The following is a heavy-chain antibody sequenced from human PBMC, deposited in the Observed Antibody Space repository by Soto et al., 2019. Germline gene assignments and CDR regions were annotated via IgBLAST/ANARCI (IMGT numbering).Heavy chain of an antibody. V-gene: IGHV4-31*03. Sequence: SETLSLTCIVSGGSISSGGYYWSWIRQHPGKGLEWIGYIYYGGSTYFHPSLKSRVSISVDTSKNQFSLELSSVTAADTAVYYCATYHDLLTGPNWFDPWGQGTLVTVSS. CDR2: IYYGGST. CDR3: ATYHDLLTGPNWFDP. CDR1: GGSISSGGYY. D-gene: IGHD3-9*01. J-gene: IGHJ5*02.